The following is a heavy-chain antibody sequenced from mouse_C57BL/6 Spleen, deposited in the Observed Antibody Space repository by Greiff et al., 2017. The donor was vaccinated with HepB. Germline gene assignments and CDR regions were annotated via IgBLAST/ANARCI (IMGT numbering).Heavy chain of an antibody. CDR1: GYTFTSYW. J-gene: IGHJ2*01. CDR2: IYPGSGST. Sequence: QVHVKQPGAELVKPGASVKMSCKASGYTFTSYWITWVKQRPGQGLEWIGDIYPGSGSTNYNEKFKSKATLTVDTSSSTAYMQLSSLTSEDSAVYYCARWDGSLFDYWGQGTTLTVSS. D-gene: IGHD1-1*01. V-gene: IGHV1-55*01. CDR3: ARWDGSLFDY.